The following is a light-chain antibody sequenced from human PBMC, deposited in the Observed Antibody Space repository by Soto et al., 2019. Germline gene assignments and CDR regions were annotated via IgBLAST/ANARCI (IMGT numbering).Light chain of an antibody. V-gene: IGLV2-14*01. CDR1: SSDVGGYNY. Sequence: QSALTQPASVSGSPGQSITISCTGTSSDVGGYNYVSWFQQHPGKAPKVMIYDVSNRPSGVSNRFSGCKSGNTASLTISGLQAEDEADYYCNSYTSSSTYVFGSGTQLTVL. J-gene: IGLJ1*01. CDR2: DVS. CDR3: NSYTSSSTYV.